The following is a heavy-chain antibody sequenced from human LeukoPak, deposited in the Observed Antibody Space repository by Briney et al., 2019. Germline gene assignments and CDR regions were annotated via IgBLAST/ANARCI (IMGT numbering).Heavy chain of an antibody. CDR1: GYTFTSYY. D-gene: IGHD6-19*01. V-gene: IGHV1-46*01. Sequence: ASVKVSCKASGYTFTSYYIHWVRQAPGQGLEWMGIINPSGGSTSYAQKFQGRLTMTRDMSTSTVYMELSSLRSENTAVYYCARDSHTSGEPDNWFDPWGQGTLVTVSS. CDR3: ARDSHTSGEPDNWFDP. CDR2: INPSGGST. J-gene: IGHJ5*02.